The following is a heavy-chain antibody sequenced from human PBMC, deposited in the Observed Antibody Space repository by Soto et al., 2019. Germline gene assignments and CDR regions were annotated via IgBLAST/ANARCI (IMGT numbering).Heavy chain of an antibody. D-gene: IGHD3-10*02. CDR3: AKDCGPGARMHMLGMEV. CDR2: ISGHNGGT. V-gene: IGHV1-18*01. J-gene: IGHJ6*02. CDR1: GYPFINFG. Sequence: QPQLVQSGVEVKKPGASVRVTCKASGYPFINFGINWVRQAPGQGLEWLGWISGHNGGTNYGPKFRDRMTKATDTSSKAAYLGLRSLRSDDTAVDDCAKDCGPGARMHMLGMEVWGQGTTVTVS.